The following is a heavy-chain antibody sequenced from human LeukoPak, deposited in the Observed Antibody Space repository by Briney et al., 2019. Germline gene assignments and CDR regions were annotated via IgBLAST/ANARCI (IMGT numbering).Heavy chain of an antibody. V-gene: IGHV3-74*01. J-gene: IGHJ5*02. CDR3: ARRVDATRWFDP. D-gene: IGHD2-15*01. CDR1: GFTISDYF. CDR2: INGDGTTT. Sequence: GGSLRLSCSASGFTISDYFMHWVRQAPGEGLVWVSRINGDGTTTIYADSVKGRFTISRDNAKNTLYLQMNSLRAEDTAIYYCARRVDATRWFDPWGQGTLVTVSS.